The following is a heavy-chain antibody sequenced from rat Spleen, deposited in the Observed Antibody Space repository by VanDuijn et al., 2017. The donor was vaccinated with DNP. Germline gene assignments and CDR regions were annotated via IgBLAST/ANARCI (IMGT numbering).Heavy chain of an antibody. CDR1: GFSLTRYK. J-gene: IGHJ2*01. D-gene: IGHD1-4*01. V-gene: IGHV2-41*01. CDR3: ARRDGYNGVFDY. Sequence: QVQLKESGPDLVQPSQTLSLTCTVAGFSLTRYKVHWVRQSPGKGLEWMGVVWNPGNTRYNSALKSRLSINMDTSKSQVFLKMNSLQTEDTATYYCARRDGYNGVFDYWGQGVMVTVSS. CDR2: VWNPGNT.